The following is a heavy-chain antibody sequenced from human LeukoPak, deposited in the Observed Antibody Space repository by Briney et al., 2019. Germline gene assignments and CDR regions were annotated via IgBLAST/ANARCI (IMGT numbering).Heavy chain of an antibody. V-gene: IGHV4-34*01. Sequence: SETLSLTCAVYVGSFSGYYWSWIRQPPGKGLEWIGEINHSGSTNYNPSLKSRVTISVDTSKNQFSLKLSSVTAADTAVYYCARDPVPYYYGSGTPSWGQGTLVTVSS. D-gene: IGHD3-10*01. CDR2: INHSGST. CDR3: ARDPVPYYYGSGTPS. J-gene: IGHJ5*02. CDR1: VGSFSGYY.